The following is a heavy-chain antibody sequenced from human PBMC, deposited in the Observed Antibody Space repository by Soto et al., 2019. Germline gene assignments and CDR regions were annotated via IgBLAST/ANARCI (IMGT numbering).Heavy chain of an antibody. V-gene: IGHV1-69*01. CDR3: ARPKGTSSSGYYYFDF. Sequence: QVQLEQSGAEVKQPGSSVRVSCKTSGGTFSTYAINWVRQAPVQGLEWMGAIIPLFGTADYSQKFQGRVTITADESTSTAYMELSSLRSDDTAVYFCARPKGTSSSGYYYFDFWGQGTLVTVSS. CDR1: GGTFSTYA. CDR2: IIPLFGTA. D-gene: IGHD6-19*01. J-gene: IGHJ4*02.